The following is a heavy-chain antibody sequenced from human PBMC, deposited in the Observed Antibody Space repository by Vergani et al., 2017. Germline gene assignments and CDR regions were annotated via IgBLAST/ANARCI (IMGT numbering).Heavy chain of an antibody. J-gene: IGHJ4*02. CDR3: TTDGVRGVFFDY. V-gene: IGHV3-15*01. CDR1: GFTFSNAW. CDR2: IKSKTDGGTT. Sequence: EVQLVESGGGLVKPGGSLRLSCAASGFTFSNAWMSWVRQAPGKGLEWVGRIKSKTDGGTTDYAAPVKGRFTISRDDSKNTLYLQMNNLKTEDTAVYYCTTDGVRGVFFDYWGQGTLVTVSS. D-gene: IGHD2-8*01.